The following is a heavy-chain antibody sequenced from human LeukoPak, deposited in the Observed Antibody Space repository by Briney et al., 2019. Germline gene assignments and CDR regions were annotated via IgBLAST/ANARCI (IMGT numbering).Heavy chain of an antibody. CDR1: GGSISSYY. J-gene: IGHJ4*02. CDR2: IYYSGST. CDR3: ARRDFWSGYGD. D-gene: IGHD3-3*01. Sequence: SETLSLTCTVSGGSISSYYWSWTRQPPGKGLEWIGYIYYSGSTNYNPSLKSRVTISVDTSKNQFSLKLSSVTAADTAVYYCARRDFWSGYGDWGQGTLVTVSS. V-gene: IGHV4-59*08.